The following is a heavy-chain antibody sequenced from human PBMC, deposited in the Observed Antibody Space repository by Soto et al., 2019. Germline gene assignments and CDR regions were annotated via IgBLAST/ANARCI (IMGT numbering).Heavy chain of an antibody. V-gene: IGHV2-5*01. CDR2: IYWNDDK. Sequence: QITLKESGPTLVKPTQTLTLTCTFSGFSLSTSGVGVGWNRQPPGKALEWLALIYWNDDKRYSPSLKSRLTITKDTSKNQVVLTMTNMDPVDTATYYCVHRPRYSNYVDSWGQGTLVTVSS. D-gene: IGHD4-4*01. CDR1: GFSLSTSGVG. CDR3: VHRPRYSNYVDS. J-gene: IGHJ4*02.